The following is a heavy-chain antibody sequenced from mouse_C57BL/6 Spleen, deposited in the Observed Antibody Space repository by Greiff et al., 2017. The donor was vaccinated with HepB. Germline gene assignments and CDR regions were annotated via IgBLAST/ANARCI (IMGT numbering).Heavy chain of an antibody. D-gene: IGHD3-2*02. Sequence: EVQVVESGPELVKPGASVKISCKASGYSFTGYYMNWVKQSPEKSLEWIGEINPSTGGTTYNQKFKAKATLTVDKSSSTAYMQLKSLTSEDSAVYYCARKEAQAGFAYWGQGTLVTVSA. CDR3: ARKEAQAGFAY. J-gene: IGHJ3*01. CDR1: GYSFTGYY. V-gene: IGHV1-42*01. CDR2: INPSTGGT.